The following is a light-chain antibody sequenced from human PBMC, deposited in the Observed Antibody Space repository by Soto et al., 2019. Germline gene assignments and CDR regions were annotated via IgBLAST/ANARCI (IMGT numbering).Light chain of an antibody. CDR2: AAS. J-gene: IGKJ2*01. CDR3: QHLNDYRYT. CDR1: QAISSS. Sequence: DIPLTQSPSFLSASVGDRVTITCRASQAISSSLVWYQHNPGKAPKLLIYAASTLQNGVPSSCSGSGSGTEFTLTISSLQPEDCATYYCQHLNDYRYTFGQGTKVEIK. V-gene: IGKV1-9*01.